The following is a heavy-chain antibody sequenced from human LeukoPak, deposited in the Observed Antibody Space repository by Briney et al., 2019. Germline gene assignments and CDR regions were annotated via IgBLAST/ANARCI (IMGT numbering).Heavy chain of an antibody. CDR2: ISGSGGNT. Sequence: PGGSLRLSCAASGFTFSSYAMSWVRQAPGKGLEWVSAISGSGGNTYYAESVKGRFTISRGNSNNTLYLQMNSLRAEDTALYYCAKFLKAFGMDVWGKGTTVTVSS. J-gene: IGHJ6*04. D-gene: IGHD2/OR15-2a*01. CDR1: GFTFSSYA. CDR3: AKFLKAFGMDV. V-gene: IGHV3-23*01.